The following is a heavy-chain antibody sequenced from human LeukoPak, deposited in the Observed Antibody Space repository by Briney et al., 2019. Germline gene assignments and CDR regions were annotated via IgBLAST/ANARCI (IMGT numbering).Heavy chain of an antibody. V-gene: IGHV4-34*01. CDR3: ARGRGMTTILWFDP. J-gene: IGHJ5*02. Sequence: SETLSLTCAVYGGSFSGYYWSWIRQPPGKGLEWIGEINHSGSTNYNPSLKSRVTISVDTSKNQFSLKLSSVTAADTAVYYCARGRGMTTILWFDPWGQGTLVTVSS. CDR1: GGSFSGYY. D-gene: IGHD4-11*01. CDR2: INHSGST.